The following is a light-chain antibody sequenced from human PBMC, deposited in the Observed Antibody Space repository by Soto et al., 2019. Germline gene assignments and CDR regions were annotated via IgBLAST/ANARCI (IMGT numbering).Light chain of an antibody. CDR2: GAS. CDR3: RQYGSSPSYT. CDR1: QSVSSSSY. Sequence: EIVLTQSPGTLSLSPGERATLSCRASQSVSSSSYLAWYQQKPGQAPRLLIYGASSRATGIPDRFSGSGSATAFTLTIRRLEPEDFAVYYCRQYGSSPSYTFGQGTKLEIK. J-gene: IGKJ2*01. V-gene: IGKV3-20*01.